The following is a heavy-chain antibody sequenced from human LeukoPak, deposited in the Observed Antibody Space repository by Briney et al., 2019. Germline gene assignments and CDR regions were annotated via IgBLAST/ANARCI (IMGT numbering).Heavy chain of an antibody. D-gene: IGHD2-2*02. CDR3: ASPTSRPYCSSTSCYTRQSYYYGMDV. Sequence: PSETLSLTCAVYGGSFSGYYWSWIRQPPGKGLEWIGEINHSGSTNYNPSLKSRVTISVDTSKNQFSLKLSSVTAADTAVYYYASPTSRPYCSSTSCYTRQSYYYGMDVWGQGTTVTVSS. J-gene: IGHJ6*02. CDR2: INHSGST. V-gene: IGHV4-34*01. CDR1: GGSFSGYY.